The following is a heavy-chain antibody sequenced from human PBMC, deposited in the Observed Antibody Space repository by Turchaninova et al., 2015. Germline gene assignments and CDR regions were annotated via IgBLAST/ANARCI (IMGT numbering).Heavy chain of an antibody. CDR2: IYTSGST. J-gene: IGHJ3*02. CDR1: GGSLSSYY. V-gene: IGHV4-4*07. CDR3: AGGAYYYDSGAFDI. D-gene: IGHD3-22*01. Sequence: QVQLQESGPGLVKPSETLSLTCTVSGGSLSSYYWSWIRQPAGKGLGWIGRIYTSGSTNYNPSLQSRVTISVYNSKNQFSLTLCSVTAAYTAVYYGAGGAYYYDSGAFDIWGQGTMVTVSS.